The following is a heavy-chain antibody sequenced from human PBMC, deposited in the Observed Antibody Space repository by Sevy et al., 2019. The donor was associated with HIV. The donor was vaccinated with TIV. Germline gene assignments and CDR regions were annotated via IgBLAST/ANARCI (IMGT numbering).Heavy chain of an antibody. CDR2: SYYSGSP. D-gene: IGHD4-17*01. CDR3: ARDIDGDYDHSYYDGMDV. Sequence: SETLSLTCTVSGGSVSSGSYYWSWVRQPPGKGLEWIGDSYYSGSPNYNPSLKSRDTISVDTSKNQFSLKLSSVTAADTAVYYCARDIDGDYDHSYYDGMDVWGQGTTVTVSS. J-gene: IGHJ6*02. V-gene: IGHV4-61*01. CDR1: GGSVSSGSYY.